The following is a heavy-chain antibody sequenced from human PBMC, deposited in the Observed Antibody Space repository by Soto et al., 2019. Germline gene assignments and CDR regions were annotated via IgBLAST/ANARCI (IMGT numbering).Heavy chain of an antibody. CDR2: INDSGST. CDR1: GGSFSDYS. CDR3: ARGGYGSGKPRWFDP. D-gene: IGHD3-10*01. V-gene: IGHV4-34*01. Sequence: SETLSLTCAVYGGSFSDYSWTWIRQPPGKGLEWIGEINDSGSTNYTPSLERRVTISRDTSKNRFSLKLSSVTAADTAVYYCARGGYGSGKPRWFDPWGQGALVTVSS. J-gene: IGHJ5*02.